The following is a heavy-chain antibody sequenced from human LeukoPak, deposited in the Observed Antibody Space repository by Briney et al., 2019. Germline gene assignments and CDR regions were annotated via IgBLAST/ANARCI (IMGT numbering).Heavy chain of an antibody. J-gene: IGHJ5*02. CDR1: GGSISIGGYY. D-gene: IGHD1-26*01. CDR2: LYYSGST. Sequence: SQTLSLTCTVSGGSISIGGYYWSWIRQHPGKGLEWIGYLYYSGSTYYNPSLKSQVTISVDTSKNQFSLKLSSVTAADTAVYYCATAGGTSGSYYWDWFDPWGQGTLVTVSS. V-gene: IGHV4-31*01. CDR3: ATAGGTSGSYYWDWFDP.